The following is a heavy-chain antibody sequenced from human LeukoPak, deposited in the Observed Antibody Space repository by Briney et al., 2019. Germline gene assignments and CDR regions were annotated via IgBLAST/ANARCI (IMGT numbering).Heavy chain of an antibody. CDR2: ISYSGST. CDR3: ARFPTTGYSSGWYLKMIASALGYMDV. V-gene: IGHV4-59*01. D-gene: IGHD6-19*01. Sequence: SETLSLTCTVSGVSISSYYWSWIRQPPGKGLEWIGYISYSGSTNCNPSLKSRATISVDTSKHQFSLKLSSVTAADTAVYYCARFPTTGYSSGWYLKMIASALGYMDVWGQGTTVTVSS. CDR1: GVSISSYY. J-gene: IGHJ6*02.